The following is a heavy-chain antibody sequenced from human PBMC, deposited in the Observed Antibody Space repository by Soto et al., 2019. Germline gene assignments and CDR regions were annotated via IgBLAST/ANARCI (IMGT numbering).Heavy chain of an antibody. CDR1: GGSISTYY. CDR2: IDTSGNT. D-gene: IGHD6-13*01. V-gene: IGHV4-4*07. CDR3: ARYSSNWFQTEGMDV. Sequence: SETLSLTCTVSGGSISTYYWSWIRQPAGKGLEWIGRIDTSGNTNYKPSLKSRVTMSVDTSKKQFSLKLTSVTAADTAVYYCARYSSNWFQTEGMDVWGQGTTVTVSS. J-gene: IGHJ6*02.